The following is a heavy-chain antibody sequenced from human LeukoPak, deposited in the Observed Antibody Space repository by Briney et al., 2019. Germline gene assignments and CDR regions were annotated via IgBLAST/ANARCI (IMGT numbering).Heavy chain of an antibody. CDR1: GYTFTGYY. D-gene: IGHD3-10*01. J-gene: IGHJ3*02. CDR2: INPNSGGT. Sequence: ASVKVSCKASGYTFTGYYMHWVRQAPGQGLEWMGWINPNSGGTNYAQKFQGRVTMTRDTSISTAYMELSRLRSEDTAVYYCARVLASYYGSGSYYDAIPLYAFDIWGQGTMVTVSS. V-gene: IGHV1-2*02. CDR3: ARVLASYYGSGSYYDAIPLYAFDI.